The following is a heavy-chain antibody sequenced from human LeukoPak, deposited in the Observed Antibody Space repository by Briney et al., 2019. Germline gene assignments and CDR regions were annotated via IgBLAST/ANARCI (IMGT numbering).Heavy chain of an antibody. V-gene: IGHV4-59*01. CDR1: GGSIRSYF. D-gene: IGHD4-17*01. CDR3: ARSDYGDRPPFDY. J-gene: IGHJ4*02. CDR2: IYYSGTT. Sequence: SETLSLTCTVSGGSIRSYFWSWIRQPPGKGLEWIGYIYYSGTTKYNPSLKSRVTISVDTSKPQFSLTLASVTAADTAVYYCARSDYGDRPPFDYWGQGTPVTVSS.